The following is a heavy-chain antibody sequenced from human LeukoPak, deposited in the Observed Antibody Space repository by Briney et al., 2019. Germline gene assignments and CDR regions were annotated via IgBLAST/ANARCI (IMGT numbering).Heavy chain of an antibody. V-gene: IGHV4-34*01. CDR2: INHSGST. J-gene: IGHJ3*02. D-gene: IGHD6-13*01. CDR1: GGSFRGYY. Sequence: SETLSLTCAVHGGSFRGYYWSWIRQPPGRGLEWIGEINHSGSTNYNPSLKSRVSISVDTSKNQFSLKLSSVTAADTAVYYCARGKTIGYSSSWYGRGVFDIWGQGTMVTVSS. CDR3: ARGKTIGYSSSWYGRGVFDI.